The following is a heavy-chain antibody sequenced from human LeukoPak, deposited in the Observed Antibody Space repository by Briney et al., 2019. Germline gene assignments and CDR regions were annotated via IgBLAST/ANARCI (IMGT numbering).Heavy chain of an antibody. D-gene: IGHD6-6*01. CDR1: EFTFSSYG. Sequence: GGSLRLSCAASEFTFSSYGMHWVRQAPGKGLEWVAFIRYDGSNKYYADSVKGRFTISRDNSKNTLYLQMNSLRAEDTAVYYCATSYSSSSRYYYYYMDVWGKGTTVTVSS. CDR3: ATSYSSSSRYYYYYMDV. V-gene: IGHV3-30*02. J-gene: IGHJ6*03. CDR2: IRYDGSNK.